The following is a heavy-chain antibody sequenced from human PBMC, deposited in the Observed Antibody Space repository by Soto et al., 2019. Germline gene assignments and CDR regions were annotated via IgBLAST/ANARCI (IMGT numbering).Heavy chain of an antibody. J-gene: IGHJ5*02. D-gene: IGHD5-18*01. CDR1: GFTFSSYA. CDR2: ISYDGSNK. CDR3: ARVGGGRRWSRIQNNWFDP. Sequence: GSLRLSCAASGFTFSSYAMHWVRQAPGKGLEWVAVISYDGSNKYYADSVKGRFTISRDNSKNTLYLQMNSLRAEDTAVYYCARVGGGRRWSRIQNNWFDPWGQGTLVTVSS. V-gene: IGHV3-30-3*01.